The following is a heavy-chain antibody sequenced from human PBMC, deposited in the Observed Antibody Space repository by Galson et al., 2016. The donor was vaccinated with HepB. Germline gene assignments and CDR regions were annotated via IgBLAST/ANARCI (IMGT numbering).Heavy chain of an antibody. Sequence: GLEWVSYISSRGNTNYYADSVKGRFTISRDNAKNSLFLQMNSLRAEDAALYYCARAFPVSGGWGRPSDFWGQGTLVTVSS. CDR2: ISSRGNTN. J-gene: IGHJ4*02. CDR3: ARAFPVSGGWGRPSDF. D-gene: IGHD1-26*01. V-gene: IGHV3-48*03.